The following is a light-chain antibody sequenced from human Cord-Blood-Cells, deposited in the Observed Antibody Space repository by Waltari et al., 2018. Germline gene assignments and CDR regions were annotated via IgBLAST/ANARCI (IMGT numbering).Light chain of an antibody. CDR1: QSVSSN. CDR2: GAS. V-gene: IGKV3-15*01. Sequence: EIVMTQSPATLSVSPGERAPLSCRARQSVSSNLAWYQQKPSQAPRLIIYGASTRATGIPARCSGSGSGTEFTLTISSLQSEDFAVYYCQQYNNWWTFGQGTKVEIK. CDR3: QQYNNWWT. J-gene: IGKJ1*01.